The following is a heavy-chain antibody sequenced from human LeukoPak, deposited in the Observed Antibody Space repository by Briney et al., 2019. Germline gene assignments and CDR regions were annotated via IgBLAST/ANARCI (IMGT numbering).Heavy chain of an antibody. CDR1: GYTFTSYY. Sequence: ASVKVSCKASGYTFTSYYMHWVRQAPGQGLEWMGIINPSGGSTSYAQKFQGRVTMTRDMSTSTVYMELSSLRSEDTAVYYCARTAILEKAFDIWGQGTMVTVSS. D-gene: IGHD2-21*02. J-gene: IGHJ3*02. V-gene: IGHV1-46*01. CDR3: ARTAILEKAFDI. CDR2: INPSGGST.